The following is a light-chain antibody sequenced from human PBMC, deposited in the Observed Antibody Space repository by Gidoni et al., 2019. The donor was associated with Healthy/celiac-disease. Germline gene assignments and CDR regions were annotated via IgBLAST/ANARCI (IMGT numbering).Light chain of an antibody. CDR3: QSYDSSLSAL. V-gene: IGLV1-40*01. Sequence: QSVLTQPPSVSGGPGQRVTISCTGSSSNIGAGYDVHWYQQLPGTAPKLLIYGNCNRPSGVPDCFSGSKSGTSASLAITGLQAEDEADYYCQSYDSSLSALFGTGTKVTVL. J-gene: IGLJ1*01. CDR2: GNC. CDR1: SSNIGAGYD.